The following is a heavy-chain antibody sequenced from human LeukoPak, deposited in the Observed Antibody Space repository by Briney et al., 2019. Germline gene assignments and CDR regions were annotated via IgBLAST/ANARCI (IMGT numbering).Heavy chain of an antibody. CDR3: ARSYYYDSNIDY. CDR2: INHSGST. J-gene: IGHJ4*02. Sequence: SETLSLTCAVYGGSFSGYYWSWIRQPPGKGLEWIGEINHSGSTNYNPSLKSRVTISVDTSKNQFSLKLSSVTAADTAVYYCARSYYYDSNIDYWGQGTLVTVSS. D-gene: IGHD3-22*01. CDR1: GGSFSGYY. V-gene: IGHV4-34*01.